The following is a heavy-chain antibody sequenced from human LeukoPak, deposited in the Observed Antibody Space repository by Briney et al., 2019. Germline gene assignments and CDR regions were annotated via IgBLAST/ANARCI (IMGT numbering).Heavy chain of an antibody. CDR1: GFSFSDYW. D-gene: IGHD2-8*01. J-gene: IGHJ3*02. Sequence: GGSLRLSCAASGFSFSDYWMSWVRQSPGKGLEWVANIKQDGSEKSYLDSVKGRFTISRDNAKNSLYLEMNSLRADDTAVYYCAREGHYSTNGYNTRIDAFDIWGQGTLVTVSS. CDR3: AREGHYSTNGYNTRIDAFDI. V-gene: IGHV3-7*01. CDR2: IKQDGSEK.